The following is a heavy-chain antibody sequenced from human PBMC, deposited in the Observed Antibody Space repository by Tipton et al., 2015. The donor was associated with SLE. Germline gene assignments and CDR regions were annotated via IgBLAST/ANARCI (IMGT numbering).Heavy chain of an antibody. J-gene: IGHJ6*03. CDR1: GFTFSSYW. V-gene: IGHV3-74*01. CDR3: ARIEGSLKYYYYYYMDV. D-gene: IGHD3-9*01. Sequence: GSLRLSCAASGFTFSSYWMHWVRQVPGKGLVWVSRINSDGRSTRYADSVKGRFTISRDNAKNTLYLQMSSLRAEDTAVYYCARIEGSLKYYYYYYMDVWGKGTTVTVSS. CDR2: INSDGRST.